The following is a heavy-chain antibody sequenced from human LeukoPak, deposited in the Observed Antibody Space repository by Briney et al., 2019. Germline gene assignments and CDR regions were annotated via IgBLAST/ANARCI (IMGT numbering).Heavy chain of an antibody. D-gene: IGHD4-23*01. CDR2: IRGSGGTT. CDR1: GFTFSSYA. V-gene: IGHV3-23*01. Sequence: GGSLRLSCAASGFTFSSYAMSWVCQAPGKGLEWVSTIRGSGGTTYYADSVKGRFTISRDNSKNTLYLQMNSLRAEDTAVYYCARDARDGYGGNPFDYWGQGTLVTVSS. J-gene: IGHJ4*02. CDR3: ARDARDGYGGNPFDY.